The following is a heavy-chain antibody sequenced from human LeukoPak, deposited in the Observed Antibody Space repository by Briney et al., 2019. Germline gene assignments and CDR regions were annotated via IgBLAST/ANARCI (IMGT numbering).Heavy chain of an antibody. D-gene: IGHD3-22*01. Sequence: GASVKVSCKASGYTFTSYGISWVRQAPGQGLEWMGWISAYNGNTNYAQKLQGRVTMTTDTSTSTAYMELSRLRSDDTAVYYCARLLAIVVGQNAFDIWGQGTMVTVSS. V-gene: IGHV1-18*01. CDR1: GYTFTSYG. CDR3: ARLLAIVVGQNAFDI. J-gene: IGHJ3*02. CDR2: ISAYNGNT.